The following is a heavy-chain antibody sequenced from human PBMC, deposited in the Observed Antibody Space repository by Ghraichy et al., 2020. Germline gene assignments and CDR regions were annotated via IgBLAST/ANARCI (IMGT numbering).Heavy chain of an antibody. J-gene: IGHJ4*02. CDR2: ISGSGGST. CDR1: GFTFSSYA. CDR3: ANIQSLSYDSSGYYRESYFDY. D-gene: IGHD3-22*01. V-gene: IGHV3-23*01. Sequence: GGSLRLSCAASGFTFSSYAMSWVRQAPGKGLEWVSAISGSGGSTYYADSVKGRFTISRDNSKNTLYLQMNSLRAEDTAVYYCANIQSLSYDSSGYYRESYFDYWGQGTLVTVSS.